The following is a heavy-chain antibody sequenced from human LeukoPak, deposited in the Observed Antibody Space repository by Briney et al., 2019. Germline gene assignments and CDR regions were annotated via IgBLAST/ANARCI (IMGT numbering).Heavy chain of an antibody. Sequence: GASVKVSCKASGYTFTGYYMHWVRQAPGQGLEWMGWINPNSGGTNYAQKFQGWVTMTRDTSISTAYMELSRPRSDDTAVYYCARGRKTTVTHYWYFDLWGRGTLVTVSS. CDR3: ARGRKTTVTHYWYFDL. V-gene: IGHV1-2*04. D-gene: IGHD4-17*01. J-gene: IGHJ2*01. CDR1: GYTFTGYY. CDR2: INPNSGGT.